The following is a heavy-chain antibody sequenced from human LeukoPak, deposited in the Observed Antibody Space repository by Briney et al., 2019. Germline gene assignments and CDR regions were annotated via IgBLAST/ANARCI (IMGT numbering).Heavy chain of an antibody. CDR3: ARETSDGASPNAFDI. D-gene: IGHD4-17*01. V-gene: IGHV4-34*09. CDR2: INHSGST. Sequence: SETLSLTCAVYGGSFSGYYWSWIRQPPGKGLEWIGEINHSGSTNYNPSLKSRVTISVDTSKNQFSLKLSSVTAADTAVYYCARETSDGASPNAFDIWGQGTMVTVSS. J-gene: IGHJ3*02. CDR1: GGSFSGYY.